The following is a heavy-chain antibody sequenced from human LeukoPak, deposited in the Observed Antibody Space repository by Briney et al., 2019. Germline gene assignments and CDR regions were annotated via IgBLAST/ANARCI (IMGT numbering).Heavy chain of an antibody. CDR3: VRGEQWELPSAFDY. D-gene: IGHD1-26*01. J-gene: IGHJ4*02. Sequence: AGGPLRLSCAISGFRFSNYAMPWVRQAPGKGLEWVAFISFDGSKVYYADSVKGRFTISRDTSKNTLYVQMSSLRTEDTAIYYCVRGEQWELPSAFDYWGQGILVTVSS. V-gene: IGHV3-30*04. CDR1: GFRFSNYA. CDR2: ISFDGSKV.